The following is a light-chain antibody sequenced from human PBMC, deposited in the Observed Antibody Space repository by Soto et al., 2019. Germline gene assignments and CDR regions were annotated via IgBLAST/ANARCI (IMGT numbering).Light chain of an antibody. Sequence: EIVLTQSPGTLSLSPGERATLSCRASQSVRSNLAWYQQKPGQAPRLLIYGASTRATGIPARFSGSGSGTEFTLTISRLEPEDFAVYYCQQYGSSPITFGQGTRLEIK. CDR1: QSVRSN. CDR2: GAS. CDR3: QQYGSSPIT. V-gene: IGKV3-20*01. J-gene: IGKJ5*01.